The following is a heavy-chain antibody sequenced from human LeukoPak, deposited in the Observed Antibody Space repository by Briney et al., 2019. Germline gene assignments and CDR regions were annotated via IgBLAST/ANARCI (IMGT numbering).Heavy chain of an antibody. Sequence: GGSLRLSCAASGFTFSNYWVHWVRQAPGKGLVWVSRINPDGSTINYADSVKGRFAISKDNAKNTLYLQMNSLRAEDTAVYYCATAGNYRFDYWGQGTLVTVSS. J-gene: IGHJ4*02. D-gene: IGHD1-7*01. CDR2: INPDGSTI. CDR1: GFTFSNYW. CDR3: ATAGNYRFDY. V-gene: IGHV3-74*01.